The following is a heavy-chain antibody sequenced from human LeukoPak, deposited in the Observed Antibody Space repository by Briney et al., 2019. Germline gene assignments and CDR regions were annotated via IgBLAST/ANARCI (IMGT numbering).Heavy chain of an antibody. Sequence: SETLSLTCAVYGGSFSGYYWSWIRQPPGKGLQWIGEINHSGSTNYNPSLKSRVTISVDTSKNQFSLKLSSVTAADTAVYYCASAPNYYDRSGYSLFDYWAREPWSPSPQ. D-gene: IGHD3-22*01. V-gene: IGHV4-34*01. CDR3: ASAPNYYDRSGYSLFDY. CDR1: GGSFSGYY. J-gene: IGHJ4*02. CDR2: INHSGST.